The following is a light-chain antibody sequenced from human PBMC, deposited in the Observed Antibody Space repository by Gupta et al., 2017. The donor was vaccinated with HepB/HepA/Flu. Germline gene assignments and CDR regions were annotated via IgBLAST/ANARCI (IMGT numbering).Light chain of an antibody. Sequence: SYELTQPPSVSVSPRQTASITCSGDKLGDKYACWYQQKPGQSLVLVIYQDSKRPSGIPERFSGSNSRNTATLTISGTQAMDEADYYCQAWDSSTVIFGGGTKLTVL. CDR2: QDS. CDR1: KLGDKY. CDR3: QAWDSSTVI. V-gene: IGLV3-1*01. J-gene: IGLJ2*01.